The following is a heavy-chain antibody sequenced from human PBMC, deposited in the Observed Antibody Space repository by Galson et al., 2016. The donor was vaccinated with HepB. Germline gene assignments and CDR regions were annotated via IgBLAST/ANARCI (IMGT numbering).Heavy chain of an antibody. V-gene: IGHV4-39*01. CDR1: GGSVSSNSYY. CDR2: IHYSGII. J-gene: IGHJ4*02. D-gene: IGHD4-11*01. CDR3: ARHQIYSDSFPRWLDY. Sequence: SETLSLTCTVSGGSVSSNSYYWAWIRQPPGKGLEWIATIHYSGIIHYNPSLKSRVSISVDTSKNQFSLRLSSVTAADTAVYYCARHQIYSDSFPRWLDYWGQGTLVTVSS.